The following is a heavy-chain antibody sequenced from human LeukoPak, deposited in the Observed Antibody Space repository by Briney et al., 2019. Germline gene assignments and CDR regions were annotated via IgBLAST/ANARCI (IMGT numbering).Heavy chain of an antibody. Sequence: GGSLRLSCAASGYTFSSYAMSWVRQAPRKGLEWVSSIGGSGVSTCYADSVKGRFTISRDNSKNTLYLQMNSLGADDTALYYCVRDASSKWFELWGQGALVTVSS. J-gene: IGHJ5*02. V-gene: IGHV3-23*01. CDR3: VRDASSKWFEL. D-gene: IGHD2-2*01. CDR2: IGGSGVST. CDR1: GYTFSSYA.